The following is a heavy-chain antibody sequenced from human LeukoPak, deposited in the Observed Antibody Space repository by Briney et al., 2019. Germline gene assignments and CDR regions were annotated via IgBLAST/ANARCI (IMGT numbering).Heavy chain of an antibody. CDR3: ARGGGYYYGSGSYYNDY. V-gene: IGHV3-7*01. CDR1: GFTFSSYW. J-gene: IGHJ4*02. D-gene: IGHD3-10*01. Sequence: GGSLRLSCAASGFTFSSYWMSWVRQAPGKGLEWVANIKQDGSEKHYVDSVKGRFTISRDNAKNSLYLQMNSLRAEDTAVYYCARGGGYYYGSGSYYNDYWGQGTLVTVSS. CDR2: IKQDGSEK.